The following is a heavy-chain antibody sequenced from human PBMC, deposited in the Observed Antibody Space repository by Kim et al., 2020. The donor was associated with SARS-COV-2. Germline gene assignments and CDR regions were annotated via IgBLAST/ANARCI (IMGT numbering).Heavy chain of an antibody. CDR2: INPDKGGT. CDR3: ARGSKGELLW. D-gene: IGHD1-26*01. J-gene: IGHJ4*02. V-gene: IGHV1-2*02. CDR1: GDSFTDYH. Sequence: ASVKVSCKLSGDSFTDYHLHWVRQAPGQGLEWMGWINPDKGGTSYAQKFRGRVTMTRDTSISTAYMELNRLTSDDTAVFYCARGSKGELLWWGQGTLVTVSS.